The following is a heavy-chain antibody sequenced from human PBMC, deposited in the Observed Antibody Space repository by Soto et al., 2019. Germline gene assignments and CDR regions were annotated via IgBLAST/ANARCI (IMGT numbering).Heavy chain of an antibody. CDR2: ISAYNGNT. CDR3: ARAELWGSYRNVMDY. Sequence: QVQLVQSGAEVKKPGASVKVSCKASDYIFTSYGISWVRQAPGQGLEWMGWISAYNGNTNYAQKFQGRVTVTTDTSTSTAYIEVRSLRSDDTAVYYCARAELWGSYRNVMDYWGQGTLVTVSS. D-gene: IGHD3-16*02. V-gene: IGHV1-18*01. CDR1: DYIFTSYG. J-gene: IGHJ4*02.